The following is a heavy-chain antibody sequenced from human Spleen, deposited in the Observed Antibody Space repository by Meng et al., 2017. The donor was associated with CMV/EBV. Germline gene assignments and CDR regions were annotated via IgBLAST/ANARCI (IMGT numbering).Heavy chain of an antibody. Sequence: SVKVSCKVSGGTSSSSIITWVRQAPGQGLEWVGGIIPIFGTASYAKKFQGRVKITTDESTSTAYMVLNSLRSDDTAEYYCARGGAAAGPNPWGQGTLVTVSS. CDR3: ARGGAAAGPNP. V-gene: IGHV1-69*05. CDR2: IIPIFGTA. D-gene: IGHD6-13*01. CDR1: GGTSSSSI. J-gene: IGHJ5*02.